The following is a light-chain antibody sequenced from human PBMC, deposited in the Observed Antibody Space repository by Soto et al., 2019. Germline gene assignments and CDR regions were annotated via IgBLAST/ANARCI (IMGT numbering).Light chain of an antibody. J-gene: IGLJ1*01. CDR1: SSDIGGYNY. CDR2: EVT. V-gene: IGLV2-8*01. Sequence: QPALAQPPSASGSPGQSVTISCTGTSSDIGGYNYVSWYQQHPGKAPKLMIYEVTKRPSGVPDRFSASRSGNTASLTVSGLQAEDEADYYCSSFTGSNNLYVFGTGTKV. CDR3: SSFTGSNNLYV.